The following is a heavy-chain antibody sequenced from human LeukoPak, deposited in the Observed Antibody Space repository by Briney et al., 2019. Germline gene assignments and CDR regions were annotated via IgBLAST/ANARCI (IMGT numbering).Heavy chain of an antibody. J-gene: IGHJ6*03. CDR1: GYTLTELS. Sequence: ASVKVSCKVSGYTLTELSMHWVRQAPGKGLEGMGGFDPEDGETIYAQKFQGRVTMTEDTSTDTAYMELSSLRSEDTAVYYCATGSGGYYYYYMDVWGKGTTVTVSS. CDR3: ATGSGGYYYYYMDV. V-gene: IGHV1-24*01. CDR2: FDPEDGET.